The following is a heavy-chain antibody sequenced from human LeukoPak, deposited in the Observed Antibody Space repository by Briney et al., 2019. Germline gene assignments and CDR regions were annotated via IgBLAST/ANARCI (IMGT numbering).Heavy chain of an antibody. CDR3: AGGDSSGWYFDY. CDR2: INWNGGST. Sequence: GGSLRLSCAASGFTFEEHGMSWVRQAPGKGLEWVSGINWNGGSTGYGESAKGRFTISRDNAKNSLYLQINSLRAEDTALYYCAGGDSSGWYFDYWGQGILVTVSS. J-gene: IGHJ4*02. D-gene: IGHD6-19*01. V-gene: IGHV3-20*04. CDR1: GFTFEEHG.